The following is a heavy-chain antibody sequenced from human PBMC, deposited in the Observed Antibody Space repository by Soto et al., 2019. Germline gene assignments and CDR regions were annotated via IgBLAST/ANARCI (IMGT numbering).Heavy chain of an antibody. J-gene: IGHJ6*02. CDR2: ISYDGSNK. CDR3: ARDGESYSSSSEYYYGMDV. V-gene: IGHV3-30-3*01. Sequence: PGGSLRLSCAASGFTFSSYAMHWVRQAPGKGLEWVAVISYDGSNKYYADSVKGRFTISRDNSKNTLYLQMNSLRAEDTAVYYCARDGESYSSSSEYYYGMDVWGQGTTVNVS. CDR1: GFTFSSYA. D-gene: IGHD6-6*01.